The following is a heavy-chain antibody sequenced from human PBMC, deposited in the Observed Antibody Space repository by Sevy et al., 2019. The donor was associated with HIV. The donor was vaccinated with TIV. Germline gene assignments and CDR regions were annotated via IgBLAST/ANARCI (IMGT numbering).Heavy chain of an antibody. D-gene: IGHD6-19*01. Sequence: GGSLRLSCVASGFTFSSYSMNWVRQAPGKGLEWVSSISSSSSYIYYADSVKGRFTISRDNAKNSLYLQMNSLRAEDTAVYYCARGRSSPLDTMNDYWGQGTLVTVSS. CDR2: ISSSSSYI. J-gene: IGHJ4*02. CDR3: ARGRSSPLDTMNDY. V-gene: IGHV3-21*01. CDR1: GFTFSSYS.